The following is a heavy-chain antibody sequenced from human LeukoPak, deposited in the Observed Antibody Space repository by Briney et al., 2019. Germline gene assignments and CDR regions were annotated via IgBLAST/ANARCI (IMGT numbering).Heavy chain of an antibody. J-gene: IGHJ4*02. V-gene: IGHV1-69*05. D-gene: IGHD3-16*01. CDR3: AKADYDYVWGGTSLDY. CDR1: GGTFIRYA. Sequence: SVKVSCKASGGTFIRYAISWVRQAPGQGREWMGGIIPIFGTANYAQKFQGRVTITTDESTSTAYMELSSLRSEDTAVYYCAKADYDYVWGGTSLDYWGQGTLVTVSS. CDR2: IIPIFGTA.